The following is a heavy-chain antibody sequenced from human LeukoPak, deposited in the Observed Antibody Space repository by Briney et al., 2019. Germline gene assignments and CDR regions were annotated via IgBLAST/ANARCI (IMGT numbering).Heavy chain of an antibody. Sequence: GGSLRLSCTASGFSSYSLNWVRQAPGKGLEWVSAIIGGGSSTYYADSVKGRFTISRDNSKNTLFLQMNSLRAEDTAVYYCAKDRAQQLVLDFWGQGTLVTVSS. D-gene: IGHD6-13*01. CDR1: GFSSYS. V-gene: IGHV3-23*01. J-gene: IGHJ4*02. CDR3: AKDRAQQLVLDF. CDR2: IIGGGSST.